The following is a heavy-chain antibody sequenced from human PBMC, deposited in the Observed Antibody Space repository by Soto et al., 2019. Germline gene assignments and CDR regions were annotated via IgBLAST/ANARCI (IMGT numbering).Heavy chain of an antibody. CDR2: ISSSSSYI. CDR3: ARYDSSGYSWPYYYYGMDV. Sequence: EVQLLESGGGLVKPGGSLRLSCAASGFTFSTYSMNWVRQAPGKGLEWVSSISSSSSYIYYADSVKGRFTISRDNAKNSLYRQMNSLRAEDTAVYYCARYDSSGYSWPYYYYGMDVWGQGTTVTVSS. V-gene: IGHV3-21*02. J-gene: IGHJ6*02. CDR1: GFTFSTYS. D-gene: IGHD3-22*01.